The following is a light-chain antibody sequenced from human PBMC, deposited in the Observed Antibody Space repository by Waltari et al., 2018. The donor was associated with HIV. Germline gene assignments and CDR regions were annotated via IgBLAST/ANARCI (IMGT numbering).Light chain of an antibody. CDR1: GNIKTY. CDR2: ETS. Sequence: DIQMTQSPSSLSASVGDRVSITCRASGNIKTYLSWYQQRPGRAPSLLIFETSTLETGVPSRFSGSGSGTHFSLTISNLQPHDFATYFCQQSYSSPYTCGGGTRVQI. CDR3: QQSYSSPYT. J-gene: IGKJ4*01. V-gene: IGKV1-39*01.